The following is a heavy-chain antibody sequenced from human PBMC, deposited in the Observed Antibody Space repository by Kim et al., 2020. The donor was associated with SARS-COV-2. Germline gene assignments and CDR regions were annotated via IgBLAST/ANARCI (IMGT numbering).Heavy chain of an antibody. V-gene: IGHV3-23*01. J-gene: IGHJ5*02. D-gene: IGHD3-22*01. CDR3: AKDWVTMIVVSWFDP. Sequence: DSVKGRFTIARDKSKSTLYLQMNSLRAEDTAVYYCAKDWVTMIVVSWFDPWGQGTLVTVSS.